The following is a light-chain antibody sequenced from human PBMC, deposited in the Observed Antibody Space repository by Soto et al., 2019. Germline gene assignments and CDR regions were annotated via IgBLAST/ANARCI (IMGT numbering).Light chain of an antibody. V-gene: IGLV2-14*01. CDR2: DVS. J-gene: IGLJ2*01. Sequence: QSALTQPASVSGSPGQSITISCTGTSSDVGGYNYVSWYQQHPGKAPKLIIYDVSNRPSGVSNRFSGSKPGNTASLTISGLQAEDEADYYCSSYRSRSTVVFGGGTKLTVL. CDR1: SSDVGGYNY. CDR3: SSYRSRSTVV.